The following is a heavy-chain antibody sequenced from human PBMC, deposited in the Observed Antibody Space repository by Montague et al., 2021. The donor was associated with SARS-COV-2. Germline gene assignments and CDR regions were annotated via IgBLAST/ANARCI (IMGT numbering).Heavy chain of an antibody. D-gene: IGHD3-22*01. CDR3: ARGSHYHDSSGHFDD. CDR1: GGSISSYY. V-gene: IGHV4-59*01. CDR2: IYYSGST. J-gene: IGHJ4*02. Sequence: SETLSLTCTVSGGSISSYYWSWIRQPPGKGLEWIGDIYYSGSTNYNPSLKSRVTISVDTSKNQFSLKLSSVTAADTAVCYCARGSHYHDSSGHFDDWGQGTMVTVSS.